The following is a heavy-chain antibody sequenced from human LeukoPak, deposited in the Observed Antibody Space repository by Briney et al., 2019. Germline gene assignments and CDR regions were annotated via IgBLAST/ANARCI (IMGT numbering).Heavy chain of an antibody. D-gene: IGHD1-26*01. Sequence: GGSPRLSCAASGFTFSSYAMSWVRQAPGKGLEWVSAISGSGGSTYYADSVKGRFTIYRDNSKNALYLQMNSLRAEDTAVYYCAKSTPVFSIVGATDRWGQGTLLSVSS. CDR2: ISGSGGST. CDR1: GFTFSSYA. CDR3: AKSTPVFSIVGATDR. V-gene: IGHV3-23*01. J-gene: IGHJ1*01.